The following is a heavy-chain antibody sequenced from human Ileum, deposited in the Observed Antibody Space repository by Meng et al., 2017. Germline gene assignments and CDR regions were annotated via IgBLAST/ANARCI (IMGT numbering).Heavy chain of an antibody. V-gene: IGHV3-48*03. CDR1: GFTFSSYE. CDR3: ARDSGWRRYYYYYGMDV. Sequence: GESLKISCAASGFTFSSYEMNWVRQAPGKGLEWVSYISSSGSTIYYADSVKGRFTISRDNAKNSLYLQMNSLRAEDTAVYYCARDSGWRRYYYYYGMDVWGQGTMVTVSS. D-gene: IGHD6-19*01. J-gene: IGHJ6*02. CDR2: ISSSGSTI.